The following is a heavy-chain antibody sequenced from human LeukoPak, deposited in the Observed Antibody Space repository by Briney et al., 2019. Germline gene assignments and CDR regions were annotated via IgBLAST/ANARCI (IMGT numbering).Heavy chain of an antibody. D-gene: IGHD3-10*01. CDR2: ISGSGGST. Sequence: PGGSLRLSCAASGFTFSSYAMSWVRQAPGKGLEWVSAISGSGGSTYYADSVKGRFTISRDNAKNSLYLQMNSLRAEDTAVYYCARDFTMVRGVRDYWGQGTLVTVSS. J-gene: IGHJ4*02. V-gene: IGHV3-23*01. CDR3: ARDFTMVRGVRDY. CDR1: GFTFSSYA.